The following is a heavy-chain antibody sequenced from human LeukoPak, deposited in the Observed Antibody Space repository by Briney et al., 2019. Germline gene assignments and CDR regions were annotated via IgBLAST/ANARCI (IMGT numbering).Heavy chain of an antibody. CDR1: GGTFSSYA. V-gene: IGHV1-69*05. D-gene: IGHD5-12*01. CDR3: ARVRTGGYSGYDGELNWFDP. CDR2: IIPIFGTA. J-gene: IGHJ5*02. Sequence: SVTVSCKASGGTFSSYAISWVRQAPGQGLEWMGGIIPIFGTANYAQKFQGRVTITTDESTSTAYMELSSLRSEDTAVYYCARVRTGGYSGYDGELNWFDPWGQGTLVTVSS.